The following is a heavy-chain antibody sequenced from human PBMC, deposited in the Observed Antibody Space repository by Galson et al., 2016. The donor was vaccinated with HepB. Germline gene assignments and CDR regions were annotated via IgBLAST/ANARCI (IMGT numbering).Heavy chain of an antibody. V-gene: IGHV3-23*01. D-gene: IGHD3-16*01. CDR2: ISGSGDST. CDR1: GFTFSNYA. J-gene: IGHJ4*02. CDR3: ATWGFTLGVDH. Sequence: SLRLSCAAAGFTFSNYAMSWVRQAPGKGLEWVSTISGSGDSTYYADSGKGRFTISRDKSKNTLYLQMNSLRTEDTAMYYCATWGFTLGVDHWGQGILVTVSS.